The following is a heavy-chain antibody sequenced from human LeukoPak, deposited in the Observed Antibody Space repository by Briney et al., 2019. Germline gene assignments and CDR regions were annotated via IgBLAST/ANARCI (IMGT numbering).Heavy chain of an antibody. CDR2: ISGSGGGT. CDR1: GFTFSTYA. Sequence: GGSLRPSCAASGFTFSTYAMSWVRQAPGKGLEWVSGISGSGGGTDYADSVKGRFTISRDNSKNTLSLQMNSLRAEDTALYYCAKSGGYSYGHFDYWGQGTLVTVSS. D-gene: IGHD5-18*01. V-gene: IGHV3-23*01. J-gene: IGHJ4*02. CDR3: AKSGGYSYGHFDY.